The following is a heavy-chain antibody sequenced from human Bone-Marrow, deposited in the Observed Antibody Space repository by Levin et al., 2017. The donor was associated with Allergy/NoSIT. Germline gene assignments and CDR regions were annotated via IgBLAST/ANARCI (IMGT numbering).Heavy chain of an antibody. CDR1: GFTFSSYW. CDR3: ARGYCSGGSCKGRVSWFDP. Sequence: SCAASGFTFSSYWMHWVRQAPGKGLVWVSRINSDGSSTSYADSVKGRFTISRDNAKNTLYLQMNSLRAEDTAVYYCARGYCSGGSCKGRVSWFDPWGQGTLVTVSS. CDR2: INSDGSST. V-gene: IGHV3-74*01. J-gene: IGHJ5*02. D-gene: IGHD2-15*01.